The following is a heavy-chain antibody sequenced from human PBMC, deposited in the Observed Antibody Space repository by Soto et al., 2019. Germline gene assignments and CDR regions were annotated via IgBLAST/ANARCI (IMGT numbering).Heavy chain of an antibody. Sequence: QVQLVQSGAEERMPGSSVKVSCKASRDTFDSYAMTWVRLAPGQGLEWMGGIIPILGTTKYAQKFQGRVTMTADESTRTVYMELTSLRSEDGAVYYCAAGGKNGYIKWGQGTQVTVSS. CDR2: IIPILGTT. CDR3: AAGGKNGYIK. V-gene: IGHV1-69*01. CDR1: RDTFDSYA. D-gene: IGHD1-1*01. J-gene: IGHJ4*02.